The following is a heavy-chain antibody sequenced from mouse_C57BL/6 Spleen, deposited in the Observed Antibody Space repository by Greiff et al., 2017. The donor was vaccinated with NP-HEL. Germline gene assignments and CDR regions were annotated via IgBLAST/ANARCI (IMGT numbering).Heavy chain of an antibody. V-gene: IGHV1-64*01. J-gene: IGHJ4*01. CDR2: IHPNSGST. Sequence: VQLQQSGAELVKPGASVKLSCKASGYTFTSYWMHWVKQRPGQGLEWIGMIHPNSGSTNYNEKFKSKATLTVDKSSSTAYMQLSSLTSEDSAVYYCAARPAHDGAMDYWGQGTSVTVSS. CDR3: AARPAHDGAMDY. CDR1: GYTFTSYW. D-gene: IGHD2-12*01.